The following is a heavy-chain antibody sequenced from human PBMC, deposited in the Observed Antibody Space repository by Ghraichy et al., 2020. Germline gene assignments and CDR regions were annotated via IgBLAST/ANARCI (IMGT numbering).Heavy chain of an antibody. CDR3: AKIGAAGTYYYGMDV. D-gene: IGHD6-13*01. V-gene: IGHV3-23*01. CDR2: ISGSGGST. CDR1: GFTFSSYA. Sequence: GGSLRLSCAASGFTFSSYAMSWVRQAPGKGLEWVSAISGSGGSTYYADSVKVRFTISRDNSKNTLYLQMNSLRAEDTAVYYCAKIGAAGTYYYGMDVWGQGTTVTVSS. J-gene: IGHJ6*02.